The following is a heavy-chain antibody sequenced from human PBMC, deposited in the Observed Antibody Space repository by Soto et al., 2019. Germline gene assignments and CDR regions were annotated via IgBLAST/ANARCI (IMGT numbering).Heavy chain of an antibody. CDR3: ARVPSSSGRAHFDY. CDR2: ISYDGSKK. Sequence: QVQPVESGGGVVQPGRSLRLSCAASGFTFSSYAMHWVRQAPGKGLEWVAVISYDGSKKYYADSVKGRFTISRDNSKNTLYLQMNSLRAEDTAVYYCARVPSSSGRAHFDYWGQGTLVTVSS. CDR1: GFTFSSYA. D-gene: IGHD2-15*01. J-gene: IGHJ4*02. V-gene: IGHV3-30-3*01.